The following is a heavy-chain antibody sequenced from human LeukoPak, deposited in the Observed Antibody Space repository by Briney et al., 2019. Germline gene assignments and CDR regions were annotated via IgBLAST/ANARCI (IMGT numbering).Heavy chain of an antibody. CDR2: IYYSGST. V-gene: IGHV4-59*08. Sequence: SETVSLTCTVSGGSISSYCWSWIRQPPGKGLEWIGYIYYSGSTNYNPSLKSRVTISVDTSKNQFSLKLSSVTAADTAVYYCAVGYSSGWYGYWGQGTLVTVSS. CDR1: GGSISSYC. J-gene: IGHJ4*02. CDR3: AVGYSSGWYGY. D-gene: IGHD6-19*01.